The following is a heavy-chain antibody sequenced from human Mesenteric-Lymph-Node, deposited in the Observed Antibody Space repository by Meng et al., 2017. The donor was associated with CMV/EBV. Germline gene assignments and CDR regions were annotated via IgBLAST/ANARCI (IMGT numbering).Heavy chain of an antibody. Sequence: ASVKVSCKASGYTFTSYGISWVRQATGQGLEWMGWMNPNSGNTGYAQKFQGRVTITRNTSISTAYMELSSLRSEDTAVYYCARAGYYGSGSYYNLDYWGQGTLVTVSS. CDR2: MNPNSGNT. J-gene: IGHJ4*02. V-gene: IGHV1-8*03. D-gene: IGHD3-10*01. CDR1: GYTFTSYG. CDR3: ARAGYYGSGSYYNLDY.